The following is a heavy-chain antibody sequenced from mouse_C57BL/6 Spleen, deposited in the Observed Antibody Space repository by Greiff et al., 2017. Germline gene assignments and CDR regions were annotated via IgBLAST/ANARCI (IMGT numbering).Heavy chain of an antibody. CDR2: IYPGRGST. V-gene: IGHV1-55*01. J-gene: IGHJ1*03. CDR3: ANDYGSSYDWYFDV. D-gene: IGHD1-1*01. CDR1: GYTFTSYW. Sequence: VKLMESGAELVKPGASVKMSCKASGYTFTSYWITWVKQRPGQGLEWIGDIYPGRGSTNYNEKFKSKATLTVDTSSSTAYMQLSSLTSEDSAVYYCANDYGSSYDWYFDVWGTGTTGTGSA.